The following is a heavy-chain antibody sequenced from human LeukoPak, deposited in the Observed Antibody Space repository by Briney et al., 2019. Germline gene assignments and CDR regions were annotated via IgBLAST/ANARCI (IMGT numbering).Heavy chain of an antibody. CDR2: IYYCGST. V-gene: IGHV4-59*08. CDR3: ASYSGSYSFQH. D-gene: IGHD1-26*01. Sequence: NPSETLSLTCTVSGGSISSYYGSWIRQPPGKGLEWMGYIYYCGSTNYNPSLKSRVTISVDTSKNQFSLKLSSVTAADTAVYYCASYSGSYSFQHWGQGTLVTVSS. J-gene: IGHJ1*01. CDR1: GGSISSYY.